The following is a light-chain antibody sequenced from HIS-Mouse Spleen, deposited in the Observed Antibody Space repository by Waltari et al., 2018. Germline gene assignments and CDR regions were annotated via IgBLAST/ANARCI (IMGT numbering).Light chain of an antibody. CDR1: SSDVGSYNL. J-gene: IGLJ2*01. V-gene: IGLV2-23*01. CDR2: EGS. CDR3: CSYAGSSTLV. Sequence: QSALTQPASVSGSPGQSITISCTGTSSDVGSYNLVSWYQQHPGKAPKLMIYEGSKRPSGVCTRCSGSMAGKTASLAISGLQAEDEADYYCCSYAGSSTLVFGGGTKLTVL.